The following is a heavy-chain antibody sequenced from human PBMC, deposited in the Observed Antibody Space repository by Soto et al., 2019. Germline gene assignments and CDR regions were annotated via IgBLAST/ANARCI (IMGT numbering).Heavy chain of an antibody. J-gene: IGHJ4*02. V-gene: IGHV3-53*01. CDR1: GFKVGSSY. D-gene: IGHD1-26*01. CDR2: IVSGGST. CDR3: ATDSRNVGIGYFDS. Sequence: GGSLRLSCAASGFKVGSSYVTWVRQAPGEGLEWVSVIVSGGSTHYADSVTGRFTVSRDVSNNTVYLHMSSLRAEDTAVYFCATDSRNVGIGYFDSWGLGTLVTVST.